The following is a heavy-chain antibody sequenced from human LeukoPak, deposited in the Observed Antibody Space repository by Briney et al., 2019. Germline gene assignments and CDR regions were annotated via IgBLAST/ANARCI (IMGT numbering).Heavy chain of an antibody. CDR1: GGTFTGYY. CDR2: INPNSGGT. Sequence: ASVKVSCKASGGTFTGYYMHWVRQAPGQGLEWMGWINPNSGGTNYAQKFQGRVTMTRDTSISTAYMELSRLRSGDTAVYYCARDSVPAGIHYYYMDVWGKGTTVTVSS. D-gene: IGHD2-2*01. CDR3: ARDSVPAGIHYYYMDV. V-gene: IGHV1-2*02. J-gene: IGHJ6*03.